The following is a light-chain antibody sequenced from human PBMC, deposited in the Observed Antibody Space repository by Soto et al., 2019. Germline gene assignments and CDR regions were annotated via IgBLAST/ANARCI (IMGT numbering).Light chain of an antibody. Sequence: QTVVTQEPSFSVSPGGTVTLTCGLSSGSVSTSYYPSWYQQTPGQAPRTLIYSTNTRSSGVPDRFSGSILGNKAALTITGAQADDESDYYCGLYMDDGTWVFGGGTKLTVL. CDR2: STN. V-gene: IGLV8-61*01. J-gene: IGLJ3*02. CDR1: SGSVSTSYY. CDR3: GLYMDDGTWV.